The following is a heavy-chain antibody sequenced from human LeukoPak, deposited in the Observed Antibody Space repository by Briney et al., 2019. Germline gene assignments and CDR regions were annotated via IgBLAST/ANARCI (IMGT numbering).Heavy chain of an antibody. CDR1: GDSITSHY. J-gene: IGHJ4*02. Sequence: SETLSLTCTVPGDSITSHYWSWIRQPAGKGLEWIGRIHTSGSTNYNPSLKSRVTISVDKSKNQFSLKLSSVTAADTAVYYCARDDRRWFGEGGYWGQGTLVTVSS. V-gene: IGHV4-4*07. D-gene: IGHD3-10*01. CDR2: IHTSGST. CDR3: ARDDRRWFGEGGY.